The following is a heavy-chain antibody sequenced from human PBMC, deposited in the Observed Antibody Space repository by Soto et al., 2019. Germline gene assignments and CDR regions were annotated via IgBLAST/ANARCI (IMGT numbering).Heavy chain of an antibody. J-gene: IGHJ4*02. V-gene: IGHV3-23*01. D-gene: IGHD7-27*01. CDR1: GFTFSSYA. CDR2: ISGSGGST. CDR3: AKGGLLTCVAYFDY. Sequence: EVQLLESGGGLVQPGGSLRLSCAASGFTFSSYAMSWVRQAPGKGLEWVSTISGSGGSTFYADSVKGRFTISRDNSKNTLYLQINNPRAEDTAVYYCAKGGLLTCVAYFDYWGQGALVTVSS.